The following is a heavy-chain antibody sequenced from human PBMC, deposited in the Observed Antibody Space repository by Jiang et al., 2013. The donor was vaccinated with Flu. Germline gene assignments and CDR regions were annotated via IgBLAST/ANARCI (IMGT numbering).Heavy chain of an antibody. CDR2: IIPILGIA. J-gene: IGHJ4*02. CDR3: ARVAAVAGTFDY. D-gene: IGHD6-19*01. V-gene: IGHV1-69*04. Sequence: GRIIPILGIANYAQKFQGRVTITADKSTSTAYMELSSLRSEDTAVHYCARVAAVAGTFDYWGQGTLVTVSS.